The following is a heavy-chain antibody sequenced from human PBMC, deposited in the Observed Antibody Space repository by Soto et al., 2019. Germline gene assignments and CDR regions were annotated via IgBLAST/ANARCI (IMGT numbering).Heavy chain of an antibody. Sequence: QVQLQESGPGLVRPSGTVSLTGAVSGLSISSDNWWSWVRQPPGKGLEWIGEIHHSGSTNYNPSHKSRGTMSVVPSKDLFSLTLNSVTAADTAFYYCARDQGSHPGDWGQGTLVSVSS. CDR2: IHHSGST. CDR1: GLSISSDNW. CDR3: ARDQGSHPGD. V-gene: IGHV4-4*02. D-gene: IGHD6-13*01. J-gene: IGHJ4*02.